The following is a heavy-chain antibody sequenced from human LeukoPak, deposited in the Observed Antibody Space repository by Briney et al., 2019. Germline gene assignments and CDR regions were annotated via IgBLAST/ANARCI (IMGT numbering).Heavy chain of an antibody. Sequence: ASVKVSCKGSGYTFTGYYIHWVRQAPGQGLEWMGWINPNSGGTNYAYKFQGRVTMTRDTSISTAYMELSSLRSDDTAVYYCARPMYYYDSSGYYYVSAFDIWGQGTMVTVSS. CDR2: INPNSGGT. V-gene: IGHV1-2*02. J-gene: IGHJ3*02. D-gene: IGHD3-22*01. CDR3: ARPMYYYDSSGYYYVSAFDI. CDR1: GYTFTGYY.